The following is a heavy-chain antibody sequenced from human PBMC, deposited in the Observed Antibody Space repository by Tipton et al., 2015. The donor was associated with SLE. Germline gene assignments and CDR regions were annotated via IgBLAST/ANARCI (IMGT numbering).Heavy chain of an antibody. Sequence: TLSLTCAVYGGSFSGYYWSWIRQPPGKGLEWIGSIYYSGSTYYNPSLKSRVTISVDTSKNQFSLKLSSVTAADTAVYYCAREDWLQFGFDYWGQGTLVTVSS. CDR1: GGSFSGYY. CDR3: AREDWLQFGFDY. V-gene: IGHV4-34*01. D-gene: IGHD5-24*01. CDR2: IYYSGST. J-gene: IGHJ4*02.